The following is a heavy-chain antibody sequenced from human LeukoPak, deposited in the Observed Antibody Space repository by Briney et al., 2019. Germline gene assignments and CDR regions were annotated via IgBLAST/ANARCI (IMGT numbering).Heavy chain of an antibody. D-gene: IGHD1-7*01. J-gene: IGHJ4*02. CDR2: IRYDGSYK. CDR3: AREGKLELRKNFDY. CDR1: GFTFSSSG. V-gene: IGHV3-30*02. Sequence: PGGSLILSCAASGFTFSSSGMHWVRQAPGKGLEWVTFIRYDGSYKYYADSVKGRFTVSRDNSENTLSLQMNSLRPEDTAVYYCAREGKLELRKNFDYWGQGTLVTVSS.